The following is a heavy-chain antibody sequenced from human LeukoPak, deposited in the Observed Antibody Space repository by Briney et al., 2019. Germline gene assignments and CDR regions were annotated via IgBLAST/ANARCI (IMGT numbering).Heavy chain of an antibody. V-gene: IGHV4-34*01. CDR1: GGSFSGYY. D-gene: IGHD5-18*01. CDR3: ARAYSYGTRVYGY. J-gene: IGHJ4*02. Sequence: SETLSLTCAVYGGSFSGYYWSWIRQPPGKGLEWIGEINHSGSTNYNPSLKSRVTISVDTSKNQFSLKLSSVTAANTAVYYCARAYSYGTRVYGYWGQGTLVTVSS. CDR2: INHSGST.